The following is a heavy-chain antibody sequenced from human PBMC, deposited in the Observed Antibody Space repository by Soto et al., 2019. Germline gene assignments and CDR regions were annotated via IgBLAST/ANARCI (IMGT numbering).Heavy chain of an antibody. CDR1: GGSFSGYY. Sequence: SETLSLTCSVYGGSFSGYYWSWIRQPPGKGLEWIGEINHSGSTNYNPSLKSRVTISVDTSKNQFSLKLSSVTAADTAVYYCSSLRIVVVPAATQEYYYYGMDVWGQGTTVTVSS. J-gene: IGHJ6*02. CDR3: SSLRIVVVPAATQEYYYYGMDV. CDR2: INHSGST. V-gene: IGHV4-34*01. D-gene: IGHD2-2*01.